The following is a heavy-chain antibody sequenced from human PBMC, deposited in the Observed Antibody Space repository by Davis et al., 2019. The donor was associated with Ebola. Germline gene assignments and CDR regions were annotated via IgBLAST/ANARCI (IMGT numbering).Heavy chain of an antibody. D-gene: IGHD3-3*01. CDR1: GDSISSTNW. Sequence: PSETLSLTCAVSGDSISSTNWWPWVRQPPGRGLEWIGEIYHIGSPNYNPSLESRVTISVDKSENQFSLELTSVTAADTAVYYCARWKTYDFWSGLDSWGQGTLVTVSS. V-gene: IGHV4-4*02. CDR3: ARWKTYDFWSGLDS. J-gene: IGHJ4*02. CDR2: IYHIGSP.